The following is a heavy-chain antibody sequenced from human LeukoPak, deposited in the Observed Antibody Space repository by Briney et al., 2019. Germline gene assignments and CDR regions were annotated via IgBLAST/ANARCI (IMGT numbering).Heavy chain of an antibody. V-gene: IGHV4-39*01. CDR1: GGSISSSSSCY. CDR2: IYYIGTT. Sequence: SETLSLTCTVSGGSISSSSSCYWGWIRQPPGKGPEWIGSIYYIGTTYYNPSLKSRVTVSVDTSKNQFSLKLSSVTAADTAVYYCARMGSSTSSWWFDPWGQGTLVTVSS. D-gene: IGHD2-2*01. J-gene: IGHJ5*02. CDR3: ARMGSSTSSWWFDP.